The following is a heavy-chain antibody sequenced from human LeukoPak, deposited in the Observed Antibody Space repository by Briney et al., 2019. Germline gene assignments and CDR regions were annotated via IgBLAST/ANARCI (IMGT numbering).Heavy chain of an antibody. CDR1: GYTFTGYY. V-gene: IGHV1-2*02. J-gene: IGHJ4*02. D-gene: IGHD3-16*01. CDR2: INHNSGGT. Sequence: ASVKVSCKASGYTFTGYYMHGGRQAPGQGVVWMGFINHNSGGTNYAQEFQGRVTMTRDTSIGTAYMELSGLTSDDTAIYYCARDSRVTNGDYWGQGTLVTVSS. CDR3: ARDSRVTNGDY.